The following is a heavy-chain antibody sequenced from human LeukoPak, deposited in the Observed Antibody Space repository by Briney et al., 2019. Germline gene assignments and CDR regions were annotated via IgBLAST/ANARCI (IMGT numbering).Heavy chain of an antibody. Sequence: ASVKVSCTASGYTFTNYAVNWLRQAPGQRLEWMGWINAGNGDTKFSQNYQARVTTTRDASASTAYMELSSLTSEDTAVYFCARGLWSAHRREYYFDSWGQGTLVTVSS. CDR3: ARGLWSAHRREYYFDS. V-gene: IGHV1-3*01. D-gene: IGHD3-3*01. CDR2: INAGNGDT. CDR1: GYTFTNYA. J-gene: IGHJ4*02.